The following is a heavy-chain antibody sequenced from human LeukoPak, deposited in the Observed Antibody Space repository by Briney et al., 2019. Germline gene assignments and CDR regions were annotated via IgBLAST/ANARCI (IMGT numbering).Heavy chain of an antibody. J-gene: IGHJ4*02. D-gene: IGHD3-22*01. Sequence: SQTLCLTRTVSGGSISSYYWSWIRQPPAKGLEWSGYIYYSGSTNYNPSLKSRVTIYVDTSKNQFSLKLSSVTAADTAVYYCAREYYYDSSGYYFFDYWGQGTLVTVSS. V-gene: IGHV4-59*01. CDR2: IYYSGST. CDR3: AREYYYDSSGYYFFDY. CDR1: GGSISSYY.